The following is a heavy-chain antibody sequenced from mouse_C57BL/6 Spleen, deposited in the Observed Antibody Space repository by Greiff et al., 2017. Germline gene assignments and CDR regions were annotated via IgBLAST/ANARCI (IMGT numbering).Heavy chain of an antibody. CDR3: ARMDGSSYDDY. Sequence: VQLQQPGAELVKPGASVKLSCKASGYTFTSYWMQWVKQRPGQGLEWIGEIDPSDSYTNYNQKFKGKATLTVDTSSSTAYMQLSSLTSEDSAVYYCARMDGSSYDDYWGQGTTLTVSS. CDR2: IDPSDSYT. V-gene: IGHV1-50*01. CDR1: GYTFTSYW. D-gene: IGHD1-1*01. J-gene: IGHJ2*01.